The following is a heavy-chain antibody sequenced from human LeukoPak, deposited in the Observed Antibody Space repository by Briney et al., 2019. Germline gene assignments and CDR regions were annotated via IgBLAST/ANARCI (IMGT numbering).Heavy chain of an antibody. V-gene: IGHV3-43*02. J-gene: IGHJ4*02. CDR1: GFTFGDYA. CDR3: AKARWEPNFDY. Sequence: GGSLRLSCAASGFTFGDYAMHWVRQGPGKSLEWVSLINENGDIAYYGDSVRGRFTVSRDNAKNSLYLQMNNLTTEDTALYYCAKARWEPNFDYWGQGTLVTVSS. CDR2: INENGDIA. D-gene: IGHD1-26*01.